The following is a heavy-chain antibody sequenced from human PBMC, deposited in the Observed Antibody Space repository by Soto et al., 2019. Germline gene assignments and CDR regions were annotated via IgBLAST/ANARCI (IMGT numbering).Heavy chain of an antibody. CDR2: ISAYNGNT. CDR1: GYTFTSYG. CDR3: ARDRSAARPDYYYYYYMDV. D-gene: IGHD6-6*01. Sequence: QVQLVQSGAEVKKPGASVKVSCKASGYTFTSYGISWVRQAPGQGLEWMGWISAYNGNTNYAQKLQGRVTMTTDTSPSTAYMELRSLRSDDTAVYYCARDRSAARPDYYYYYYMDVWGKGTTVTVSS. J-gene: IGHJ6*03. V-gene: IGHV1-18*01.